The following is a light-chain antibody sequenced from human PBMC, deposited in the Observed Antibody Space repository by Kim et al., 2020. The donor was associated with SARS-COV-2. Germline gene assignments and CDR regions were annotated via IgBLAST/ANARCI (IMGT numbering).Light chain of an antibody. CDR2: GVN. CDR1: SGDVVIYNY. CDR3: TSWTTSNTYV. V-gene: IGLV2-14*04. Sequence: GHAITYSYAGSSGDVVIYNYVSWYQQHPGRAPKLIISGVNKRPSGVSHRFSGSKSGNTATLTISGLQPEDESDYFCTSWTTSNTYVFGGGTKVTVL. J-gene: IGLJ1*01.